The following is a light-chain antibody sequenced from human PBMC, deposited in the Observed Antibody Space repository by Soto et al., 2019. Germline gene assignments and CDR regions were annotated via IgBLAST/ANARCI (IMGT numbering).Light chain of an antibody. J-gene: IGLJ3*02. V-gene: IGLV1-44*01. CDR2: SHD. CDR1: SSNIGRNA. Sequence: QSVLTQPPSASGTPGQRVTISCSGSSSNIGRNAVNWYQQLPGTAPKLLIYSHDQRPSGVPDRFSGSKSGTSASLAISGLQSEDEADYYCAAWDDSVFGPVFGGGTKLTVL. CDR3: AAWDDSVFGPV.